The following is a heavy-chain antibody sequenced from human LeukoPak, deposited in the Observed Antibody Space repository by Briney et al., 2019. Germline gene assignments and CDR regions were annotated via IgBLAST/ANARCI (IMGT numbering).Heavy chain of an antibody. Sequence: SETLSLTCTVSGGSISSGDYYWSWIRQPPGKGLEWIGYIYYSGSTNYNPSLKSRVTISVDTSKNQFSLKLSSVTAADTAVYYCASSDTAILNYGMDVWGQGTTVTVSS. CDR3: ASSDTAILNYGMDV. J-gene: IGHJ6*02. CDR2: IYYSGST. D-gene: IGHD5-18*01. V-gene: IGHV4-30-4*01. CDR1: GGSISSGDYY.